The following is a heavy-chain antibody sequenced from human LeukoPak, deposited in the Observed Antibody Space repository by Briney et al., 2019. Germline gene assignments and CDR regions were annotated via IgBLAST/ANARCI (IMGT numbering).Heavy chain of an antibody. CDR3: ARGMVRAMGWGNYYNGMDV. CDR2: IIPVFGTT. CDR1: GDTFSSYA. D-gene: IGHD3-10*01. Sequence: ASVKVSCKTSGDTFSSYAITWVRQAPGQGLEWMGGIIPVFGTTNYAQNLEGRVTITADESTSTAYLELSSLRSEDTAVFYCARGMVRAMGWGNYYNGMDVWGQGTTVTVSS. J-gene: IGHJ6*02. V-gene: IGHV1-69*13.